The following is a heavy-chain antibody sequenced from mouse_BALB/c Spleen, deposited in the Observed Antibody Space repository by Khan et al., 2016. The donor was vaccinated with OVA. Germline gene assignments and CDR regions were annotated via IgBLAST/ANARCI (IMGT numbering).Heavy chain of an antibody. J-gene: IGHJ3*01. CDR1: GFAFSRYW. Sequence: EVQLVESGGGLVQPGGSLKLSCAASGFAFSRYWMSWVRQPPGKGLEWIGEINPDSSTINYTPSLKDKFIISRDNAKNTLYLQMSKVRSEDTAIYYGARPYRYDGKAWFAYWGQGTLVTVSA. V-gene: IGHV4-1*02. CDR2: INPDSSTI. D-gene: IGHD2-14*01. CDR3: ARPYRYDGKAWFAY.